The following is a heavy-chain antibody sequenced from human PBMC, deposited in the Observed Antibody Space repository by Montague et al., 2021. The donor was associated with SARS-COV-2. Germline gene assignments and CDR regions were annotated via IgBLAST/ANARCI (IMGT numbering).Heavy chain of an antibody. J-gene: IGHJ5*02. Sequence: SETLSLTCALNGGSFSFYYWTWIRQSPGKGLEWIGGINQAGRTTYNPSLSSRLTVSIDTSRKQYSLNLRSVTAADTAVYYCAMVFHFNGVNCYEGVLGSWGQGTMVTVSS. V-gene: IGHV4-34*01. CDR3: AMVFHFNGVNCYEGVLGS. D-gene: IGHD2-8*01. CDR2: INQAGRT. CDR1: GGSFSFYY.